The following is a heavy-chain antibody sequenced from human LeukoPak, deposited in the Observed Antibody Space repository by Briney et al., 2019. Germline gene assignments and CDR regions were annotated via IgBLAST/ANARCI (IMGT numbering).Heavy chain of an antibody. CDR2: IIPILGIA. CDR3: ARGAYSYGRLYGGIDY. CDR1: GGTFSSYA. Sequence: ASVKVSCKASGGTFSSYAISWVRQAPGQGLEWMGRIIPILGIANYAQKFQGRVTITADKSTSTAYMELSSLRSEDTAVYYCARGAYSYGRLYGGIDYWGRGTLVTVSS. V-gene: IGHV1-69*04. J-gene: IGHJ4*02. D-gene: IGHD5-18*01.